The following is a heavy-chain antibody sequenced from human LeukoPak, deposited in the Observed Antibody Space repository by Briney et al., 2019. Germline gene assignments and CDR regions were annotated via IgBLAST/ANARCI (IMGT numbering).Heavy chain of an antibody. Sequence: GGSLRLSCAASGFPFSSFARSWVRQAPGKGLEWVSAISGSGGSTYYADSVKGRFTISRDNSKNTLYLQMNSLRAEDTAVYYCAKAVAVAGLFDYWGQGTLVTVSS. CDR2: ISGSGGST. V-gene: IGHV3-23*01. CDR3: AKAVAVAGLFDY. D-gene: IGHD6-19*01. CDR1: GFPFSSFA. J-gene: IGHJ4*02.